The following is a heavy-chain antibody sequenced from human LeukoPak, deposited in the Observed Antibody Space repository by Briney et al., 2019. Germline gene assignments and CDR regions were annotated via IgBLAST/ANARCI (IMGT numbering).Heavy chain of an antibody. D-gene: IGHD3-22*01. J-gene: IGHJ3*02. CDR1: GFTFSSYG. CDR2: IRYDGSNK. CDR3: AKAACYYYDSSGYDCSDAFDI. V-gene: IGHV3-30*02. Sequence: GGSLRLSCAASGFTFSSYGMHWVRQAPGKGLEWVAFIRYDGSNKYYADSVKARFTISRDNSKNTLYLQMNSLRAEDTAVYYCAKAACYYYDSSGYDCSDAFDIWGQGTMVTVSS.